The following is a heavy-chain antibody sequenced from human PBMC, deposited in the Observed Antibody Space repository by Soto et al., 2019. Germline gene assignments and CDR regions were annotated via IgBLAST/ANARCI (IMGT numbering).Heavy chain of an antibody. J-gene: IGHJ5*02. CDR3: ARSLGYCSRGSCYHWFDP. CDR1: GGSVSSGSYY. V-gene: IGHV4-61*01. Sequence: PSETLSLTCTVSGGSVSSGSYYWSWVRQPPGKGLEWIGYIYYSGSTNYNPSLKSRVTISVDTSKNQFSLKLSSVTAADTAVYYCARSLGYCSRGSCYHWFDPWGQGTLVTVSS. D-gene: IGHD2-15*01. CDR2: IYYSGST.